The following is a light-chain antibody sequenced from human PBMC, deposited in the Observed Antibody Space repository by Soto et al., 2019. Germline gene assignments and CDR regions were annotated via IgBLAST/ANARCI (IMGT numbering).Light chain of an antibody. CDR3: HHSGDSPPFT. CDR1: QSISSTY. J-gene: IGKJ3*01. Sequence: EVVLTQSPGTLSLSPGERATLACRTSQSISSTYLAWYQQRPGQAPRLLMSRTSRRATGVPDRFSGSGSGTDFSLSISRVEPEDFAGDYCHHSGDSPPFTFGPGTKVDVK. CDR2: RTS. V-gene: IGKV3-20*01.